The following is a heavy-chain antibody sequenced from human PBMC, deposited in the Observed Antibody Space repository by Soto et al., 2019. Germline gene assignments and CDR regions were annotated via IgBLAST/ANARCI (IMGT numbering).Heavy chain of an antibody. CDR1: GYTFTSYA. J-gene: IGHJ4*02. D-gene: IGHD6-13*01. V-gene: IGHV1-3*01. Sequence: ASVKVSCKASGYTFTSYAMHWVRQAPGQRLEWMGWINAGSGNTKYSQKFQGRVTITRDTSASTAYMELSSLRSEDTDVYYCAREGIAAAGTFDYWGQGTLVTVSS. CDR3: AREGIAAAGTFDY. CDR2: INAGSGNT.